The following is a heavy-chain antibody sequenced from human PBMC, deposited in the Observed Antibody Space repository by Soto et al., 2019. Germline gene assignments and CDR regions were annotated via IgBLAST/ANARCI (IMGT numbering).Heavy chain of an antibody. CDR1: GGSISSYY. CDR2: IYYSGST. J-gene: IGHJ4*02. D-gene: IGHD6-6*01. Sequence: PSETLSLTCTVSGGSISSYYWSWIRQPPGKGLEWIGYIYYSGSTNYNPSLKSRVTISVGTSKNQFSLKLSSVTAADTAVYYCARGDEYSSSSGFDYSGQGTLVTVSS. CDR3: ARGDEYSSSSGFDY. V-gene: IGHV4-59*01.